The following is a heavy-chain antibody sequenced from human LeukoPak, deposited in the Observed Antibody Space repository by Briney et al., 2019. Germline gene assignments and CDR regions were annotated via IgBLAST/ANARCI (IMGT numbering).Heavy chain of an antibody. J-gene: IGHJ4*02. CDR2: ISGGGGST. CDR3: AESYYLTVRPYGC. Sequence: GGSLRLSCAASGFSFRSYAMTWVRQAPGKGLEWVSAISGGGGSTYYADSVKGRFTISRDNSKNTLYLQMNSLRAEDTAVYYCAESYYLTVRPYGCWGQGTLVTVSS. CDR1: GFSFRSYA. D-gene: IGHD3-10*01. V-gene: IGHV3-23*01.